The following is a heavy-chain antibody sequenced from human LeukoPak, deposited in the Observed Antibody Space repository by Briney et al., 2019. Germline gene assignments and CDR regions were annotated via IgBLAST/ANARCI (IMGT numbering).Heavy chain of an antibody. CDR2: ISGSGGST. CDR1: GFTFSSYA. D-gene: IGHD3-3*01. V-gene: IGHV3-23*01. CDR3: ARDLANYDFWSGSSSGGDI. Sequence: GGSLRLSCAASGFTFSSYAMSWVRQAPGKGLEWVSAISGSGGSTYYADSVKGRFTISRDNSKNTLYLQMNSLRAEDTAVYYCARDLANYDFWSGSSSGGDIWGQGTMVTVSS. J-gene: IGHJ3*02.